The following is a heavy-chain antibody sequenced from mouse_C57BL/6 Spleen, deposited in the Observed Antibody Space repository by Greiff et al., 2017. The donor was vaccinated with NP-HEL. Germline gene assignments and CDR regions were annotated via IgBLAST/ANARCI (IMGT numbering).Heavy chain of an antibody. CDR1: GFSLTSYG. V-gene: IGHV2-2*01. J-gene: IGHJ3*01. CDR3: ARNSDYGSSSWFAY. CDR2: IWSGGST. D-gene: IGHD1-1*01. Sequence: QVQLKESGPGLVQPSQSLSITCTVSGFSLTSYGVHWVRQSPGKGLEWLGVIWSGGSTDYNAAFISRLSISKDNSKSQVFFKMNSLQADDTAIYYCARNSDYGSSSWFAYWGQGTLVTVSA.